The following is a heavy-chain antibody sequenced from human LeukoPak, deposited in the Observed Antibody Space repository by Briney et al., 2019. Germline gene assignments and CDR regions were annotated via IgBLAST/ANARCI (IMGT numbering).Heavy chain of an antibody. CDR1: GFTFTGSA. V-gene: IGHV1-58*01. CDR2: IVVGSGNT. J-gene: IGHJ4*02. D-gene: IGHD5-12*01. CDR3: AADLGYSGYAESAHFDY. Sequence: ASVKVSCKASGFTFTGSAVQWVRQARGQRLEWIGWIVVGSGNTNYAQKFQERVTITRDMSTSTAYMELSSPRSEDTAVYYCAADLGYSGYAESAHFDYWGQGTLVTVSS.